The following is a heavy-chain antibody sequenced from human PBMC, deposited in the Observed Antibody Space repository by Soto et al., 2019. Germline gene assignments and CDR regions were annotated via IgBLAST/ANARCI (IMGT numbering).Heavy chain of an antibody. CDR1: VGTFVSYA. D-gene: IGHD2-2*01. CDR2: IIPIFGTA. J-gene: IGHJ6*02. CDR3: ARGGCSSTSRLWGMDV. Sequence: SVKGSCKASVGTFVSYANSWVRQAPGQGLEWMGGIIPIFGTANYAQKVQGRVRITADESTSTAYMELSSLRSEETAVYYCARGGCSSTSRLWGMDVWGQGKTVTVSS. V-gene: IGHV1-69*13.